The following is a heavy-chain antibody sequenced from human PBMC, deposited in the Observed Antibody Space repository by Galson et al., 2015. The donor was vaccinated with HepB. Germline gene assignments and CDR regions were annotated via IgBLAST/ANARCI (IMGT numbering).Heavy chain of an antibody. Sequence: SLRLSCAASGFTFDDYAMHWVRQAPGKGLEWVSGISWNSGSIGYADSVKGRFTISRDNAKNSLYLQMNSLRAEDTALYYCAKALYYDSSPSAFDIWGQGTMVTVSS. J-gene: IGHJ3*02. D-gene: IGHD3-22*01. V-gene: IGHV3-9*01. CDR1: GFTFDDYA. CDR3: AKALYYDSSPSAFDI. CDR2: ISWNSGSI.